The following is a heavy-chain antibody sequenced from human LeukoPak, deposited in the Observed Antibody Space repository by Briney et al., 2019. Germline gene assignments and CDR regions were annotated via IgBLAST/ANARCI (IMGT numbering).Heavy chain of an antibody. Sequence: GGSLRLSCAASGLTFSTYWMTWVRQAPGKGLEWVSSISSSSSYIYYADSVKGRFTISRDNAKNSLYLQMNSLRAEDTAVYYCASTPRDYWGQGTLVTVSS. J-gene: IGHJ4*02. V-gene: IGHV3-21*01. CDR1: GLTFSTYW. CDR2: ISSSSSYI. CDR3: ASTPRDY.